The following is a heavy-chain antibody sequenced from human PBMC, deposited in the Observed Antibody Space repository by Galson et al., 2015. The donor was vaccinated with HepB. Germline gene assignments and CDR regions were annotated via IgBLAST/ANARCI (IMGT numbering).Heavy chain of an antibody. D-gene: IGHD6-19*01. CDR2: ISSSSSYI. J-gene: IGHJ6*02. V-gene: IGHV3-21*01. Sequence: SLRLSCAASGFTFSSYSMNWVRQAPGKGLEWVSSISSSSSYIYYADSVKGRFTISRDNAKNSLYLQMNSLRAEDTAVYYCARDRDSSGWYALGYYYGMDVWGQGTTVTVSS. CDR3: ARDRDSSGWYALGYYYGMDV. CDR1: GFTFSSYS.